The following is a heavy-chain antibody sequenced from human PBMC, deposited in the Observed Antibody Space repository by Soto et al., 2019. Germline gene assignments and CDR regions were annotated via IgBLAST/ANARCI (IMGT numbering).Heavy chain of an antibody. J-gene: IGHJ3*02. V-gene: IGHV1-69*13. CDR2: IIPIFGTA. CDR3: ASSDYYDSSGYTHAFEI. CDR1: GGTFSSYA. Sequence: ASVKVSCKASGGTFSSYAISWVRQAPGQGLEWMGGIIPIFGTANYAQKFQGRVTITADESTSTAYMELSSLRSEDTAVYYCASSDYYDSSGYTHAFEIWGQGTMVTVSS. D-gene: IGHD3-22*01.